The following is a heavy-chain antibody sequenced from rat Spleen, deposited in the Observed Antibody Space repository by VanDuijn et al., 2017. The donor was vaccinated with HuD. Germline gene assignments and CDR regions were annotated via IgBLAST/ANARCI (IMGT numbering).Heavy chain of an antibody. CDR3: TRAGYLRDWYFDF. D-gene: IGHD2-2*01. CDR1: GFTFSDYN. V-gene: IGHV5-7*01. CDR2: ISSGGGGT. J-gene: IGHJ1*01. Sequence: EVQLVESDGGLVQPGRSLKLSCAASGFTFSDYNMAWVRQAPKKGLEWVASISSGGGGTYYPDSVKGRFTISRDNTKNTLYLQMDNLRSEDTATYYCTRAGYLRDWYFDFWGPGTMVTVSP.